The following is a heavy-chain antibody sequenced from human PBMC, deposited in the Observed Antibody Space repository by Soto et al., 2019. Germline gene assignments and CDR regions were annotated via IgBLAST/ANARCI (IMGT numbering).Heavy chain of an antibody. CDR2: INAGNGNT. D-gene: IGHD2-15*01. V-gene: IGHV1-3*01. J-gene: IGHJ4*02. CDR3: ARGPGGPDGPGDY. Sequence: QVQLVQSRAEVKEPGASVKVSCKASGYTYTSYAMYWVRQAPGQRLEWMGWINAGNGNTKYSQKFQGRVTITRDTSASTAYMELSSLRSADTAVYYCARGPGGPDGPGDYWGQGTLVTVSS. CDR1: GYTYTSYA.